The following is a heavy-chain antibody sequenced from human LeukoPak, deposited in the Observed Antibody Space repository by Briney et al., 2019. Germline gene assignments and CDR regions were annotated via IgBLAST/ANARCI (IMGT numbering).Heavy chain of an antibody. CDR2: ISSSGSTI. Sequence: GGSLRLSCAASGFTFSDYYMSWIRQAPGKGLEWVSYISSSGSTIYYADSVKGRFTISRDNAKNSLYLQMNSLRAADTAVYYCAKEMTFRGLRDYFDFWGQGALVTVSS. CDR1: GFTFSDYY. V-gene: IGHV3-11*01. J-gene: IGHJ4*02. D-gene: IGHD2-21*02. CDR3: AKEMTFRGLRDYFDF.